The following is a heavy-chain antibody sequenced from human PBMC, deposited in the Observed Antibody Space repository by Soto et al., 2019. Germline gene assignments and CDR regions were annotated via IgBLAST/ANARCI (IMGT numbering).Heavy chain of an antibody. D-gene: IGHD3-10*01. J-gene: IGHJ6*02. CDR2: ISYDGSNK. Sequence: GGSLRLSCAASGFTFSSYGMHWVRQAPGKGLEWVAVISYDGSNKYYAGSVKGRFTISRDNSKNTLYLQMNSLRAEDTAVYYCAKDASRGPYYYGMDVWGQGTTVTVSS. V-gene: IGHV3-30*18. CDR3: AKDASRGPYYYGMDV. CDR1: GFTFSSYG.